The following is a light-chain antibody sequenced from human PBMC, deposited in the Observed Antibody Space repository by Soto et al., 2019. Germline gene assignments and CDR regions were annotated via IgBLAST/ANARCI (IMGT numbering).Light chain of an antibody. V-gene: IGLV1-47*01. CDR3: AAWDDSLSGSDV. J-gene: IGLJ1*01. Sequence: QSVLTQPPSASGTPGPRVTISCSGSSSNIGSNYVYWYQQLPGTAPKLLIYRNNQRPSGVPDRFSGSKSGTSASLAISGLRSEDEADYYCAAWDDSLSGSDVFGTGTKLTVL. CDR2: RNN. CDR1: SSNIGSNY.